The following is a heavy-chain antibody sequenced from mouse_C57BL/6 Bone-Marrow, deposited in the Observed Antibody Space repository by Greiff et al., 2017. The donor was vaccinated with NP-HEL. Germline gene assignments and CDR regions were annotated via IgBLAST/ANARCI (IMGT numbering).Heavy chain of an antibody. CDR2: IYPGSGST. D-gene: IGHD1-1*01. CDR1: GYTFTSYW. V-gene: IGHV1-55*01. CDR3: ARFIYYYGSSVAY. Sequence: QVQLQQPGAELVKPGASVKMSCKASGYTFTSYWITWVKQRPGQGLEWIGDIYPGSGSTNYNEKFKSKATLTVDTSSSTAYMQLSSLTSEDSAVYYCARFIYYYGSSVAYWGQGTLVTVSA. J-gene: IGHJ3*01.